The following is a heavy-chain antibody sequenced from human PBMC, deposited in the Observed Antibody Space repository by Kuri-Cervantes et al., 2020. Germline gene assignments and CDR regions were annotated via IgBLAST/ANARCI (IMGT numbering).Heavy chain of an antibody. V-gene: IGHV3-23*01. CDR3: AKDSRYYDFWSGYSYDY. Sequence: GESLKISCAASGFTFSSYAMSWVRQAPGKGLEWVSSVSGSGGSTHYADSVKGRFTISRDNSKNTLYLQMNSLRAEDTAVYYCAKDSRYYDFWSGYSYDYWGQGTLVTVSS. D-gene: IGHD3-3*01. CDR1: GFTFSSYA. CDR2: VSGSGGST. J-gene: IGHJ4*02.